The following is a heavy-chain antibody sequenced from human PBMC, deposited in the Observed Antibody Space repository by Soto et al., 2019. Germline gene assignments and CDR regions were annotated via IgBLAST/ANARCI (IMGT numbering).Heavy chain of an antibody. J-gene: IGHJ4*02. Sequence: GGSLRLSCAASGFTFSTYGMHWVRQAPGKGLEWVAVIWYDGSNKYHADSVKGRFTISRDNSKNTLYLQMNSLRAEDTAVYYCARDLRKGRYFDYWGQGTLVTVSS. CDR1: GFTFSTYG. CDR2: IWYDGSNK. V-gene: IGHV3-33*01. CDR3: ARDLRKGRYFDY.